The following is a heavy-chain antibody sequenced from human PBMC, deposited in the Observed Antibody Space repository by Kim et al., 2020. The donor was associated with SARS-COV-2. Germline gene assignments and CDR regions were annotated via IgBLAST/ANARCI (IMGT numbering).Heavy chain of an antibody. V-gene: IGHV3-64D*06. CDR1: GFTFSSYA. Sequence: GGSLRLSCSASGFTFSSYAMHWVRQAPGKGLEYVSAISSNGGSTYYADSVKGRFTISRDNSKNTLYLQMSSLRAEDTAVYYCVKTDCSSTSCYAEFDYWGQGTLVTVSS. D-gene: IGHD2-2*01. CDR2: ISSNGGST. CDR3: VKTDCSSTSCYAEFDY. J-gene: IGHJ4*02.